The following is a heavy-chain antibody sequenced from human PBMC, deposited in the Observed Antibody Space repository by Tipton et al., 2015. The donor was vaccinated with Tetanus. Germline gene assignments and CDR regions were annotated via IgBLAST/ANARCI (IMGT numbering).Heavy chain of an antibody. V-gene: IGHV1-46*01. CDR2: INPIGGST. CDR3: ARAAGEGRRINGPAGIDY. Sequence: QLVQSGPEVKKPGASVKVSCKASGYTLTSYHMHWVRQAPGQGLEWMGIINPIGGSTSYAQKFQGRITMTGDTSTSTVYMDLNSLRSEDTAVYYCARAAGEGRRINGPAGIDYWGQGTLVTVSS. CDR1: GYTLTSYH. D-gene: IGHD1-20*01. J-gene: IGHJ4*02.